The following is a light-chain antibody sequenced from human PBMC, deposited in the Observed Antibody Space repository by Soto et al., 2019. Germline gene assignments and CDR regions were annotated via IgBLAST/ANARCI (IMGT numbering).Light chain of an antibody. CDR1: QSISSN. CDR3: QQRSNWPLET. V-gene: IGKV3-11*01. Sequence: DIVLTQSPSTLSLSLGERATLSCRASQSISSNLAWYQQKPGQAPSHLIYGASNRATGIPARFSGSGSGTDFTLTISSLEPEDFAVSYCQQRSNWPLETFGQGTKVDI. CDR2: GAS. J-gene: IGKJ1*01.